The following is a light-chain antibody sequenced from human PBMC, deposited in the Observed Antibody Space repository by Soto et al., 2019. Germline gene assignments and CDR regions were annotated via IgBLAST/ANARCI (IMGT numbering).Light chain of an antibody. J-gene: IGLJ2*01. CDR3: QSYDSSLSVV. CDR1: SSNIGAGYD. V-gene: IGLV1-40*01. Sequence: QSVLTQPPPVSGAPGQRVTISCTGSSSNIGAGYDVHWYQQLPGTAPKLLIYGNSNRPSGVPDRFSGSKSGTSASLAITNLQAEDEADYYCQSYDSSLSVVFGGGTKVTVL. CDR2: GNS.